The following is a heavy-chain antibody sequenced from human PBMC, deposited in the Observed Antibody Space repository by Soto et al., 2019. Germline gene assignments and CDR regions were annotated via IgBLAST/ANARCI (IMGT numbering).Heavy chain of an antibody. Sequence: SVEVSCKAPGGTYSSYAISWVRQAPGQGLEWMGGIIPIFGTANYAQKFQGRVTITADESTSTAYMELSSLRSEDTAVYYCARGLESYYGMDVLGQGTTVTVSS. D-gene: IGHD3-3*01. CDR3: ARGLESYYGMDV. V-gene: IGHV1-69*13. CDR2: IIPIFGTA. J-gene: IGHJ6*02. CDR1: GGTYSSYA.